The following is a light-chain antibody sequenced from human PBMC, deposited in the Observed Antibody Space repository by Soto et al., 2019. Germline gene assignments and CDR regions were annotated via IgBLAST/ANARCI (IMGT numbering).Light chain of an antibody. V-gene: IGLV2-14*01. CDR2: EVN. CDR1: SSDVGGYNY. Sequence: QSVLTQPASVSGSPGQSITISCTGTSSDVGGYNYVSWYQQHPGKAPKLMIYEVNNRPSGVSNRFSGSKSGNTASLTISGLQAEDEADYYFSSYTSSSTLVVFGGGTQLTVL. CDR3: SSYTSSSTLVV. J-gene: IGLJ2*01.